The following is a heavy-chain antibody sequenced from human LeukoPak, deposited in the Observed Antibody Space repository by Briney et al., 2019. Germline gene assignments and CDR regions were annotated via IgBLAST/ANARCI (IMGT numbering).Heavy chain of an antibody. CDR2: ISWNSGSI. Sequence: GGSLRLSCAASGFTFDVYAMHWVRQAPGKGLEWVSGISWNSGSIGYGDSVKGRFTISRDNAKNSLDLQMNSLRAEDTALYYCAKDIMVRWVAVAGTGAFDIWGQGTMVTVSS. CDR1: GFTFDVYA. CDR3: AKDIMVRWVAVAGTGAFDI. V-gene: IGHV3-9*01. D-gene: IGHD6-19*01. J-gene: IGHJ3*02.